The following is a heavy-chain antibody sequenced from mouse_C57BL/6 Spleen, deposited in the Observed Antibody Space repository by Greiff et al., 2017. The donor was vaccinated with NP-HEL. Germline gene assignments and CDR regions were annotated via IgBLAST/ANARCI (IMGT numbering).Heavy chain of an antibody. J-gene: IGHJ1*03. Sequence: EVQVVESEGGLVQPGSSMKLSCTASGFTFSDYYMAWVRQVPEKGLEWVANINYDGSSTYYLDSLKSRFIISRDNAKNILYLQMSSLKSEDTATYYCARERSYWYFDVWGTGTTVTVSS. CDR1: GFTFSDYY. CDR3: ARERSYWYFDV. CDR2: INYDGSST. V-gene: IGHV5-16*01.